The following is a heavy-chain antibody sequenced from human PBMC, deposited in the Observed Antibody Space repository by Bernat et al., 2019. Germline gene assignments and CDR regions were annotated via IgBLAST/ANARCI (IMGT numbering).Heavy chain of an antibody. Sequence: EVQLVESGGGLVKPGGSLRLSCAASGFTFSNAWMSWVRQAPGKGLEWVGRIKSKTDGGTTDYAAPVQGRFTISRDDSKNTLYLQMNSLKTEDTAVYYLTTEQLERSYDFWSGYYTPYYYYYMDGWGKGTTVTVSS. J-gene: IGHJ6*03. CDR3: TTEQLERSYDFWSGYYTPYYYYYMDG. CDR1: GFTFSNAW. V-gene: IGHV3-15*01. CDR2: IKSKTDGGTT. D-gene: IGHD3-3*01.